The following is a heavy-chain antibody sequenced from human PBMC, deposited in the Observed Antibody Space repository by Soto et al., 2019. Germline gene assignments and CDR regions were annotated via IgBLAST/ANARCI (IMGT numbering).Heavy chain of an antibody. CDR3: ASLSWFGESLVIDY. CDR1: GFTFSSYS. V-gene: IGHV3-21*01. Sequence: EVQLVESGGGLVKPGGSLRLSCAASGFTFSSYSMNWVRQAPGKGLEWVSSISSSSSYIYYADSVKGRFTISRDNAKNSLYLQMNSLRAEDTAVYYCASLSWFGESLVIDYWGQGTLVTVSS. J-gene: IGHJ4*02. CDR2: ISSSSSYI. D-gene: IGHD3-10*01.